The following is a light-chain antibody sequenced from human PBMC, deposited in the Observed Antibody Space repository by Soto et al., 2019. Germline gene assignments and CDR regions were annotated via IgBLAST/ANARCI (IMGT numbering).Light chain of an antibody. CDR2: SNN. J-gene: IGLJ2*01. CDR3: AAWDDSLKGVV. CDR1: SSNIGSNT. Sequence: QSVLTQPPSASGTPGQRVTISCSGSSSNIGSNTVNWYQQLPGTAPKLLIYSNNQRPSGGPDRFSGSKSGTSASLAISGLQSEDEAEYYCAAWDDSLKGVVFGGGTKLTVL. V-gene: IGLV1-44*01.